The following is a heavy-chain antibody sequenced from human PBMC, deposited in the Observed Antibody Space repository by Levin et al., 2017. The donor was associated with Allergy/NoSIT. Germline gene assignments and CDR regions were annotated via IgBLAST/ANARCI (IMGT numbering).Heavy chain of an antibody. CDR2: ISAYNGNT. D-gene: IGHD6-6*01. V-gene: IGHV1-18*01. CDR1: GYTFTSYG. J-gene: IGHJ3*02. CDR3: ARQEGGGGSSSAFDI. Sequence: ASVKVSCKASGYTFTSYGISWVRQAPGQGLEWMGWISAYNGNTNYAQKLQGRVTMTTDTSTSTAYMELRSLRSDDTAVYYCARQEGGGGSSSAFDIWGQGTMVTVSS.